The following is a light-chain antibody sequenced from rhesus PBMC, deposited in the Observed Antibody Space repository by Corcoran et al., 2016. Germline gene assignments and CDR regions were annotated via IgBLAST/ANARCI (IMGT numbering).Light chain of an antibody. Sequence: QAVVTQEPSLTVSPGGTVTLTCGSSTGTVTDGHSPHWFQQKPGQAPKTLIYQTNNKHAWTPARFSGSLLGGKAALTLPGAQPEDEAYYYFWLLFGFSYVFGGGTRLTVL. CDR3: WLLFGFSYV. CDR1: TGTVTDGHS. CDR2: QTN. J-gene: IGLJ6*01. V-gene: IGLV7-76*01.